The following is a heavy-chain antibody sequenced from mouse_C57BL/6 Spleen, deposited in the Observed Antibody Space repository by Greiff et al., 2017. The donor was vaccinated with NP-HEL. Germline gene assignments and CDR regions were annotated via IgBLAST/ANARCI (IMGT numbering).Heavy chain of an antibody. CDR3: TRPLITTVVASDYAMDY. CDR2: IYPGNSDT. V-gene: IGHV1-5*01. J-gene: IGHJ4*01. Sequence: EVKLQESGTVLARPGASVKMSCKTSGYTFTSYWMHWVKQRPGQGLEWIGAIYPGNSDTSYNQKFKGKAKLTAVTSASTAYMELSSLTNEDSAVYYCTRPLITTVVASDYAMDYWGQGTSVTVSS. CDR1: GYTFTSYW. D-gene: IGHD1-1*01.